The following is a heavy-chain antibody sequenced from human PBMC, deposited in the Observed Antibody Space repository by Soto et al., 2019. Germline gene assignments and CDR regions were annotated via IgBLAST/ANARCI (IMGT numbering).Heavy chain of an antibody. V-gene: IGHV3-23*01. CDR1: GFTFGTTD. CDR3: VKNSGWFNT. D-gene: IGHD3-10*01. Sequence: VSLQLSCAASGFTFGTTDMSWVRQAPGEGLEWVSTIDGSGGITYYADSVKGRFTISRDNSRKTVYLQMNSLRGDDTALYYCVKNSGWFNTWGQGALVTVSS. CDR2: IDGSGGIT. J-gene: IGHJ5*02.